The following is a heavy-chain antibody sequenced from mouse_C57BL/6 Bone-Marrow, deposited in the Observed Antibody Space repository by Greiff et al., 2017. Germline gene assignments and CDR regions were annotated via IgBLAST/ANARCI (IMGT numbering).Heavy chain of an antibody. V-gene: IGHV14-3*01. CDR2: IDPANGNT. CDR1: GFNIKNTY. D-gene: IGHD1-1*01. J-gene: IGHJ4*01. CDR3: ARSGGSRLYYYAMDY. Sequence: EVQGVESVAELVRPGASVKLSCTASGFNIKNTYMHWVKQRPEQGLEWIGRIDPANGNTKYAPKFQGKATITADTSSNTAYLQLSSLTSEDTAIYYCARSGGSRLYYYAMDYWGQGTSVTVSS.